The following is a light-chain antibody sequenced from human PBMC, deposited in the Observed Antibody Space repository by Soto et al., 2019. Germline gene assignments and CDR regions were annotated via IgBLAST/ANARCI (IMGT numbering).Light chain of an antibody. CDR3: QQYGDWPLT. J-gene: IGKJ4*01. CDR2: ATS. CDR1: QSVGNN. Sequence: EIVVTQSPATLSVSPGERATLSCRASQSVGNNFAWYQQKPGQAPRLLIFATSTRATGVPARFSCSGSGTEFTLTISSLQSEDFAVYYCQQYGDWPLTFGGGAKVEIE. V-gene: IGKV3-15*01.